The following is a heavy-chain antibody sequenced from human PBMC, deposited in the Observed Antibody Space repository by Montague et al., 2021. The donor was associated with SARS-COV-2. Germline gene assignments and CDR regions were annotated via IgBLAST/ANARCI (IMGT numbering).Heavy chain of an antibody. J-gene: IGHJ5*02. CDR3: ARQPSNWYDP. Sequence: QSGAEVKLPGESPKISCKTSGYNFTRYWIGWVRQMPGKGLEWMGIINPGDSDTKYSPSFQGQVTISADKSIGTAYLQWSSLKTSDTAMYYCARQPSNWYDPWGQGTLVTVSS. CDR2: INPGDSDT. CDR1: GYNFTRYW. V-gene: IGHV5-51*01.